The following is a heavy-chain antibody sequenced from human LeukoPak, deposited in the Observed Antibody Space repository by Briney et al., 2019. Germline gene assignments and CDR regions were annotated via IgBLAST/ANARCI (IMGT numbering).Heavy chain of an antibody. J-gene: IGHJ4*02. V-gene: IGHV1-24*01. CDR2: FDPEDGET. D-gene: IGHD3-10*01. CDR3: ASAIPSGSGSYSVDY. Sequence: ASVKVSCKVSGYTLTELSMHWVRQAPGKGLEWMGGFDPEDGETIYAQKFQGRVTMTEDTSTDTAYMELSSLRSEDTAVYYCASAIPSGSGSYSVDYWGQGTLVTVSS. CDR1: GYTLTELS.